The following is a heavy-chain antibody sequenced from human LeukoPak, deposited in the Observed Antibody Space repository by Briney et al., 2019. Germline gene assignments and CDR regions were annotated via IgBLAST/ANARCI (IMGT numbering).Heavy chain of an antibody. J-gene: IGHJ4*02. D-gene: IGHD3-10*01. V-gene: IGHV3-23*01. CDR1: GGSFSGYY. CDR2: ISGSGGST. Sequence: ETLSLTCAVYGGSFSGYYWSWIRQPPGKGLEWVSAISGSGGSTYYADSVKGRFTISRDNSKNTLYLRMKSLRAEDTAVYYCAKIAVRGVIINYFDYWGPGTLVTVSS. CDR3: AKIAVRGVIINYFDY.